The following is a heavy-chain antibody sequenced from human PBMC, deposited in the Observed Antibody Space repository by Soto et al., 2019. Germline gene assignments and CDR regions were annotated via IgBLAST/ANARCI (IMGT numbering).Heavy chain of an antibody. CDR2: IYYSGST. Sequence: XETLCLTCTVSGYSVSSGSYYWSWIRQPPGKGLEWIGYIYYSGSTNYNPSLKSRVTISVDTNKSQFSQKLTSVTAADTAVYYCARVGPGTRYFDLWGRGSLVTVSS. D-gene: IGHD3-10*01. CDR3: ARVGPGTRYFDL. V-gene: IGHV4-61*01. J-gene: IGHJ2*01. CDR1: GYSVSSGSYY.